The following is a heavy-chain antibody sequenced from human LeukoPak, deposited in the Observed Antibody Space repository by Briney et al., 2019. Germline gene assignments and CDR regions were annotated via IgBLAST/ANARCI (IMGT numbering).Heavy chain of an antibody. Sequence: GGFLRLSCAASGFTFSSYAMSWVRQAPGKGLEWVSAISGSGGSTYYADSVKGRFTISRDNSKNTLYLQMNSLRAEDTAVYYCARDAVKDTNSRKRWLQSYLDYWGQGTLVTVSS. CDR3: ARDAVKDTNSRKRWLQSYLDY. CDR1: GFTFSSYA. D-gene: IGHD5-24*01. V-gene: IGHV3-23*01. J-gene: IGHJ4*02. CDR2: ISGSGGST.